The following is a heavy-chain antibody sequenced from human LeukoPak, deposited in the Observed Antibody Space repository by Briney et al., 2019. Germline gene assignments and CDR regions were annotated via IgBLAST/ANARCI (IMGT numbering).Heavy chain of an antibody. CDR2: ISSSGSTI. Sequence: GGSLRLSCAASGFTFSSYGMHWVRQAPGKGLEWVSYISSSGSTIYYADSVKGRFTISRDNAKNSLYLQMNSLRAEDTAVYYCARVPKGDDFWSGYYKVSAGLYMDVWGKGTTVTVSS. J-gene: IGHJ6*03. V-gene: IGHV3-48*04. D-gene: IGHD3-3*01. CDR3: ARVPKGDDFWSGYYKVSAGLYMDV. CDR1: GFTFSSYG.